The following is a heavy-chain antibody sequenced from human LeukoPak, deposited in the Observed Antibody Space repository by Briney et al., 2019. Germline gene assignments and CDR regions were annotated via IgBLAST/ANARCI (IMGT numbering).Heavy chain of an antibody. V-gene: IGHV4-34*01. Sequence: SETLSLTCAVYGGSFSGYYWSWIRQPPGKGLEWIGEINHSGSTNYNPSLKSRVTISVDTSKNQFSLKLSSVTAADTAVYYCARGDMTQNVYYMDVWGKGTTVTVSS. CDR1: GGSFSGYY. D-gene: IGHD2-15*01. CDR2: INHSGST. J-gene: IGHJ6*03. CDR3: ARGDMTQNVYYMDV.